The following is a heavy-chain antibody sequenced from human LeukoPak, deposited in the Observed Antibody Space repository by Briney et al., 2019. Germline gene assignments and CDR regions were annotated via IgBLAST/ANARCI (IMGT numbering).Heavy chain of an antibody. CDR1: GFTFSSYA. Sequence: PGGSLRLSCAASGFTFSSYAMSWVRQAPGKGLEWVANIKQDGSEKYYVDSVKGRFTISRDNAKNSPYLQMNSLRAEDTAVYYCASRWGRQWLAQFDYWGQGTLVTVSS. CDR3: ASRWGRQWLAQFDY. V-gene: IGHV3-7*01. D-gene: IGHD6-19*01. J-gene: IGHJ4*02. CDR2: IKQDGSEK.